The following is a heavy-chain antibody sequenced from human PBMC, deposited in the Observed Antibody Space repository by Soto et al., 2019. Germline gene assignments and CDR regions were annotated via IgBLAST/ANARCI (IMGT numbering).Heavy chain of an antibody. J-gene: IGHJ5*02. V-gene: IGHV4-59*01. Sequence: LSLTCTVSGGSISTYYWSWIRQAPGKGLEWIGYIHYSGSTNYNPSLKSRLTISVDTSNNQLSLRLTSVTAADTAVYYCARDLRRPSGATTNWFGPWGQGTLVTVSS. CDR2: IHYSGST. CDR3: ARDLRRPSGATTNWFGP. D-gene: IGHD5-12*01. CDR1: GGSISTYY.